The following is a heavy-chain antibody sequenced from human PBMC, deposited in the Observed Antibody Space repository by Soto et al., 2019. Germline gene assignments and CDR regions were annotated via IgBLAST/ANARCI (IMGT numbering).Heavy chain of an antibody. CDR3: ARDRVYCSGGSCYDLDP. V-gene: IGHV1-18*01. D-gene: IGHD2-15*01. Sequence: ASVKVSCKASGYTFTSYGISWVRQAPGQGLEWMGWISAYNGNTNYAQKLQGRVTMTTDTSTSTAYMELRSLRSDDTAVYYCARDRVYCSGGSCYDLDPWGQGTQVTVSS. J-gene: IGHJ5*02. CDR2: ISAYNGNT. CDR1: GYTFTSYG.